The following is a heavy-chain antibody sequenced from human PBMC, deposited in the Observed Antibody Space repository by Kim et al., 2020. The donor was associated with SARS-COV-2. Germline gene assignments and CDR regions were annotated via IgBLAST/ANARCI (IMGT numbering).Heavy chain of an antibody. CDR3: ARLGAGQQLIGY. J-gene: IGHJ4*02. Sequence: YNPSLKTRVTISVGTSKNQFSRKLSSVTATDTAVYYCARLGAGQQLIGYWGQGTLVTVSS. V-gene: IGHV4-39*01. D-gene: IGHD6-13*01.